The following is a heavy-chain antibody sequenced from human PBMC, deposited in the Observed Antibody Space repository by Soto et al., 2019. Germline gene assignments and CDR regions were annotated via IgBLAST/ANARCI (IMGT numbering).Heavy chain of an antibody. J-gene: IGHJ3*02. V-gene: IGHV3-33*01. Sequence: QVQLVESGGGVVQPGRSLRLSCAASGFTFSSYGMHWVRQAPGKGLEWVAVIWYDGSNKYYADSVKGRFTISRDNSKNALYLQMNGLRAEDTAVYYCARDPYSSGWFFAFDIWGQGTMVTVSS. CDR2: IWYDGSNK. CDR1: GFTFSSYG. CDR3: ARDPYSSGWFFAFDI. D-gene: IGHD6-19*01.